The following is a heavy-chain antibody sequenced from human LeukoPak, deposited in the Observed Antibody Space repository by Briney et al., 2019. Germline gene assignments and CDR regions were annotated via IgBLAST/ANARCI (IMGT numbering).Heavy chain of an antibody. J-gene: IGHJ4*02. CDR3: AKEATMVRGALGY. V-gene: IGHV3-30*18. CDR2: ISYDGSNK. Sequence: GGSLRLSCAASGFTFSSYGMHWVRQAPGKGLEWVAVISYDGSNKYYADSVKGRFTISRDNSKNTLYLQMNSLRAEDTAVYYCAKEATMVRGALGYWGQGTLVTVSS. CDR1: GFTFSSYG. D-gene: IGHD3-10*01.